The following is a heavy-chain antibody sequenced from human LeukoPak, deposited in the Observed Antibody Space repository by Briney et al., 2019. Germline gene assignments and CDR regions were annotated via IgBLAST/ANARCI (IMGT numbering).Heavy chain of an antibody. CDR1: GFIFTSYG. D-gene: IGHD3-10*01. J-gene: IGHJ4*02. V-gene: IGHV3-33*06. CDR2: IWYDGSRK. Sequence: PGRSLRLSCAASGFIFTSYGMHWVRQAPGKGLEWVAVIWYDGSRKYYTDSVKGRFTMSRDDSKNTLYLQMISLRAEDTAVYYCAKDVQGSAGFYLDYWGQGTLVTVSS. CDR3: AKDVQGSAGFYLDY.